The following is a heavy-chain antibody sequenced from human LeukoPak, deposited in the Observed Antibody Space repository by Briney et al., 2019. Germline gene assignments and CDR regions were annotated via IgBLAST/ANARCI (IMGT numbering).Heavy chain of an antibody. D-gene: IGHD6-19*01. J-gene: IGHJ4*02. CDR3: ARGRLVAGYYFDY. CDR2: IIPIFGTA. CDR1: GGTFSSYA. V-gene: IGHV1-69*06. Sequence: SVKVSCKASGGTFSSYAISWVRQAPGQGLEWMGGIIPIFGTANYAQKFQGRVTITADKSTSTAYMELSSLRSEGTAVYYCARGRLVAGYYFDYWGQGTLVTVSS.